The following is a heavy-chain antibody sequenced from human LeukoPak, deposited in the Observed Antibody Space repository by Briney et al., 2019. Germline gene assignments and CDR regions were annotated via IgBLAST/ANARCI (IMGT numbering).Heavy chain of an antibody. CDR1: GFTFSSYS. D-gene: IGHD6-13*01. CDR3: ARGPFKAYSSSWYIGWFDP. CDR2: ISSSSSYI. V-gene: IGHV3-21*01. J-gene: IGHJ5*02. Sequence: GGSLRPSCAASGFTFSSYSMNWVRQAPGKGLEWVSSISSSSSYIYYADSVKGRFTISRDNAKNSLYLQMNSLRAEDTAVYYCARGPFKAYSSSWYIGWFDPWGQGTLVTVSS.